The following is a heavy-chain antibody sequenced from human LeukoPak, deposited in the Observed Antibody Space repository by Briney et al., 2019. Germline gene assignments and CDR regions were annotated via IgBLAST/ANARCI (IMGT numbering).Heavy chain of an antibody. J-gene: IGHJ5*02. CDR3: ARGVLGSWYVRDWFDP. CDR1: GGSISSGDYY. D-gene: IGHD6-13*01. V-gene: IGHV4-30-4*08. Sequence: PSQTPSLTCTVSGGSISSGDYYWSWIRQPPGKGLEWIGYIYYSGSTYYNPSLKSRVTISVDTSKNQFSLKLSSVTAADTAVYYCARGVLGSWYVRDWFDPWGQGTLVTVSS. CDR2: IYYSGST.